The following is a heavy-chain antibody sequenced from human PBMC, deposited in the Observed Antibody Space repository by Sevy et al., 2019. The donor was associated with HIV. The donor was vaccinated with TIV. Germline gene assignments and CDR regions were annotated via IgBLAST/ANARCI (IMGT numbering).Heavy chain of an antibody. CDR3: AEDLYEGHVISNFDS. Sequence: GGSLRLSCAASGFTFSRYGIHWVRRAPGKGLERVAGIWFDGSKKFYVESVKGRFTISRHNSKKMLYLQMNSLRAADTAVYYCAEDLYEGHVISNFDSWGQGTLVHVSS. V-gene: IGHV3-33*06. D-gene: IGHD3-3*01. J-gene: IGHJ4*02. CDR1: GFTFSRYG. CDR2: IWFDGSKK.